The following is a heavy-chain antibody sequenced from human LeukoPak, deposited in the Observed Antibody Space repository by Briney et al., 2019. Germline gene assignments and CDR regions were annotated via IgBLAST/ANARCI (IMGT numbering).Heavy chain of an antibody. CDR2: IYPGDSDT. D-gene: IGHD3-3*01. V-gene: IGHV5-51*01. Sequence: GESLKISCKGSGYTFSSYWIGWVRQMPGKGLEWMGIIYPGDSDTRYSPSLQGQVTISVDTSIGTAYLQWSSLKASDTAIYYCARQNDFRLDYWGQGTLVTVAS. CDR1: GYTFSSYW. J-gene: IGHJ4*02. CDR3: ARQNDFRLDY.